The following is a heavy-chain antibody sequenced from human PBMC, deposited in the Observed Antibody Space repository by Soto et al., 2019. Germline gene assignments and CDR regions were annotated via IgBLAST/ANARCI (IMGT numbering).Heavy chain of an antibody. Sequence: SETLSLTCTFSGCSISSSSYYWGWIRQPPGKGLEWIGSIYYSGSTYYNPSLKSRVTISVDTSKNQFSLKLSSVTAADTAVYYCARHRRNGDPFDYWGQGTLVTVSS. J-gene: IGHJ4*02. V-gene: IGHV4-39*01. D-gene: IGHD4-17*01. CDR1: GCSISSSSYY. CDR3: ARHRRNGDPFDY. CDR2: IYYSGST.